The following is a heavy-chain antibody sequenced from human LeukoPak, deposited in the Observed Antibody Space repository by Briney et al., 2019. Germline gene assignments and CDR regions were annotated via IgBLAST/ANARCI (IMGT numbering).Heavy chain of an antibody. V-gene: IGHV4-30-4*07. D-gene: IGHD4/OR15-4a*01. J-gene: IGHJ4*02. CDR3: ARHILDGANGPKGFDV. CDR2: RHSTGNS. CDR1: KDPIISFDHS. Sequence: PSETLSLTCDVSKDPIISFDHSGSWIRHFPGEGLEWMGYRHSTGNSYYNPSLRGRVFISEVSSTGHLSLTLSFVTAADTDLYYCARHILDGANGPKGFDVWGQGILVTVSS.